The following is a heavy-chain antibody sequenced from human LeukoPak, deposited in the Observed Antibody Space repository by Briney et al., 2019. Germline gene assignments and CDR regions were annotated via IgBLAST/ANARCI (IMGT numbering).Heavy chain of an antibody. CDR2: IYYSGST. CDR1: GGSISSYY. CDR3: ARSTPNDDY. V-gene: IGHV4-59*01. Sequence: PSETLSLTCTVSGGSISSYYWSWIRQPPGKGLEWIGYIYYSGSTNYNPSLKSRVTISVDTSKNRFSLKLSSVTAADTAVYYCARSTPNDDYWGQGTLVTVSS. D-gene: IGHD1-1*01. J-gene: IGHJ4*02.